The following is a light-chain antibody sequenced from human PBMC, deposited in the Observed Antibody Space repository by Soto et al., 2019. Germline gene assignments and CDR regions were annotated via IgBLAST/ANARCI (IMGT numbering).Light chain of an antibody. CDR3: QQYYSSPRT. CDR2: WAS. CDR1: QSVLYSSTNKNY. V-gene: IGKV4-1*01. J-gene: IGKJ2*01. Sequence: DIVMTQSPDSLAVSLGERATINCKSSQSVLYSSTNKNYLAWYQQKAGQPPKLLIYWASTRVSGVPDLIIGRGSGTDFTLTISSLQAEDVAVYYCQQYYSSPRTFGQGTKLEIK.